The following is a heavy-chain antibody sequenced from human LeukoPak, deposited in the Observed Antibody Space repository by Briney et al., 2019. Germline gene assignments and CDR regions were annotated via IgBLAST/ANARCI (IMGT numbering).Heavy chain of an antibody. CDR3: ARRSGWYVSPDAFDI. V-gene: IGHV4-38-2*01. CDR1: GYSISSGYY. Sequence: SETLSLTCAVSGYSISSGYYWGWIRQPPGKGLEWIGSIYHSGSTYYNPSLKSRVTISVDTSKNQFSLKLSSVTVADTAVYYCARRSGWYVSPDAFDIWGQGTMVTVSS. J-gene: IGHJ3*02. D-gene: IGHD6-19*01. CDR2: IYHSGST.